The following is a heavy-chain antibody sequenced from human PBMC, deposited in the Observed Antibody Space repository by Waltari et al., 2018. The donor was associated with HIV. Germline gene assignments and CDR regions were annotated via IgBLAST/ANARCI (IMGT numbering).Heavy chain of an antibody. CDR3: ARHVGADYAGIYYFDQ. J-gene: IGHJ4*02. V-gene: IGHV5-51*01. Sequence: EVQLVQSGAEVKKPGESLKISCKGSGYRFYSYWIGWVRQMPGKGLEWMGIIYPGDADTRYSPSFQCQVTISADKSISTAYLQWSSLKASDSAMYYCARHVGADYAGIYYFDQWGQGTLVTVSS. CDR1: GYRFYSYW. CDR2: IYPGDADT. D-gene: IGHD6-13*01.